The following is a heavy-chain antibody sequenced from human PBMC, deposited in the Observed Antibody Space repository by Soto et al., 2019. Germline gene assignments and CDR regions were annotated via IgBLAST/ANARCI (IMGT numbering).Heavy chain of an antibody. CDR1: GGSISSYY. J-gene: IGHJ6*03. CDR2: IYYSGST. CDR3: ARASGPGMSGVVIENSPPTLYYYYMDV. V-gene: IGHV4-59*01. D-gene: IGHD3-3*01. Sequence: SETLSLTCTVSGGSISSYYWSWIRQPPGKGLEWIGYIYYSGSTNYNPSLKSRVTISVDTSKNQFSLKLSSVTAADTAVYYCARASGPGMSGVVIENSPPTLYYYYMDVWGKGTTVTVSS.